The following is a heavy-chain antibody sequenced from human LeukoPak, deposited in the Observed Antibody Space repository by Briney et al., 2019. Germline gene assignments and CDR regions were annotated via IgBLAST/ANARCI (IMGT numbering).Heavy chain of an antibody. J-gene: IGHJ4*02. D-gene: IGHD3-3*01. CDR3: ARGKVYDFWSGYYPYFDY. V-gene: IGHV4-61*01. CDR1: GDSVSSGSYY. Sequence: PSGTLSLTCTVSGDSVSSGSYYLSWIRQPPGKGLDWIAYMSPSGTTNYNPSLKSRVTTSVDTSRTQFSLRLSSVTAADTAVYYCARGKVYDFWSGYYPYFDYWGQGTLVTVSS. CDR2: MSPSGTT.